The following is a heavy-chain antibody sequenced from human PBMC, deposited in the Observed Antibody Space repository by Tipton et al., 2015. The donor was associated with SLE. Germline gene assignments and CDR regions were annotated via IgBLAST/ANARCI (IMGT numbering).Heavy chain of an antibody. J-gene: IGHJ4*02. V-gene: IGHV4-38-2*02. CDR1: SFSISRDYY. Sequence: TLSLTCAVSSFSISRDYYWGWIRQPPGKGLEWIGSVSHNGGISYNPSLRGRVTILVDKSKNQFSLRVTSVTAADTAVYYCARDLGHGGDSDYWGQGTLVTVSS. CDR2: VSHNGGI. CDR3: ARDLGHGGDSDY. D-gene: IGHD3/OR15-3a*01.